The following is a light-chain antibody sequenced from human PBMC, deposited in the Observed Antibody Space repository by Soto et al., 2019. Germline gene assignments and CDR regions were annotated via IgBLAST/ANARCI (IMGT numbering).Light chain of an antibody. V-gene: IGKV1-5*01. CDR3: QQYNSYWT. J-gene: IGKJ1*01. Sequence: DIHMTLSPSTLSASVGDRVTITCRASQSISSWLAWYQQKPGKAPKLLIYDASSLESGVPSRFSGSGSGTEFTLTISSLQPDDFATYYCQQYNSYWTFGQGTKVDIK. CDR2: DAS. CDR1: QSISSW.